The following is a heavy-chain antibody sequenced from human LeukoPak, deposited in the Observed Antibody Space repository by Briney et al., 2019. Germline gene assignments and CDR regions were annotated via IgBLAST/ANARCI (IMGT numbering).Heavy chain of an antibody. V-gene: IGHV3-23*01. J-gene: IGHJ5*02. CDR3: AKFVGVSVWYGVSGP. CDR2: ITNNGGTT. D-gene: IGHD3-10*01. Sequence: GGSLRLSCAASGLTFSNFAMSWVRQVPGKGLEWISAITNNGGTTYYADSVKGRFTISRDNSRNTLYLQMNSLRAEDTAVYYCAKFVGVSVWYGVSGPWGQGTLVTVSS. CDR1: GLTFSNFA.